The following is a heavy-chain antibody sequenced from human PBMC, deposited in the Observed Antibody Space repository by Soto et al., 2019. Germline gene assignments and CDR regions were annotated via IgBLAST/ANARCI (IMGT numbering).Heavy chain of an antibody. D-gene: IGHD2-2*02. V-gene: IGHV1-18*01. CDR3: AREYPIVVVPAAIRRMGMDV. CDR2: ISAYNGNT. Sequence: ASVKVSCKASGYTFTSYGISWVRQAPGQGLEWMGWISAYNGNTNYAQKLQGRVTMTTDTSTSTAYMELRSLRPDDTAVYYCAREYPIVVVPAAIRRMGMDVWGQGTTVTVSS. CDR1: GYTFTSYG. J-gene: IGHJ6*02.